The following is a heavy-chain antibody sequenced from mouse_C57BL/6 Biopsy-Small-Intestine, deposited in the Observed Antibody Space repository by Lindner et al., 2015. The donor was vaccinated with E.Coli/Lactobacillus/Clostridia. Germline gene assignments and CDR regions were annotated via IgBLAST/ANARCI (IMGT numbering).Heavy chain of an antibody. CDR1: GYTFTSYY. V-gene: IGHV1-64*01. CDR2: INPSGGST. D-gene: IGHD2-4*01. CDR3: ARVRIPYYDILTGPGAFDI. J-gene: IGHJ3*01. Sequence: SVKVSCKASGYTFTSYYMHWVRQAPGQGLEWMGIINPSGGSTSYAQKFQGRVTMTRDTSTSTVYMELSSLRSEDTAVYYCARVRIPYYDILTGPGAFDIWGQGTMVTVSS.